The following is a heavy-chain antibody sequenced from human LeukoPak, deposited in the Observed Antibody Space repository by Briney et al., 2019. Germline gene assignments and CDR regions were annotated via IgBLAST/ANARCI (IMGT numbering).Heavy chain of an antibody. D-gene: IGHD3-3*01. CDR2: IYYSGST. CDR3: ARDLTYYDFWSGPYYYYGMDV. V-gene: IGHV4-59*01. J-gene: IGHJ6*02. Sequence: SETLSLTCTVSGGSISSYYWSWIRQPPGKGLEWIGYIYYSGSTNYNPSLKSRVTISVDTSKNQFSLKLSSVTAADTAVYYCARDLTYYDFWSGPYYYYGMDVWGQGTTVTVSS. CDR1: GGSISSYY.